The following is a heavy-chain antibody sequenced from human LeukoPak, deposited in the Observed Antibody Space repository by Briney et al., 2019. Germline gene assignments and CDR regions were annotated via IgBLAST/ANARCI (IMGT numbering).Heavy chain of an antibody. V-gene: IGHV4-31*03. CDR1: GGSISRGGYY. Sequence: SQTLSLTCTVSGGSISRGGYYWSWIRQHPGKGLEWIGYIYYSGSTYYNPSLKSRVTISVDTSKNQFSLKLSSVTAADTAVYYCARDHYSSSWYGMDVWGQGTTVTVSS. D-gene: IGHD6-13*01. J-gene: IGHJ6*02. CDR3: ARDHYSSSWYGMDV. CDR2: IYYSGST.